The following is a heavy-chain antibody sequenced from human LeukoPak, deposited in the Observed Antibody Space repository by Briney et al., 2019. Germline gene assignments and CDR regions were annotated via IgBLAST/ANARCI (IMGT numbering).Heavy chain of an antibody. J-gene: IGHJ4*02. CDR3: ARDWFRGMTVAGPLDY. D-gene: IGHD6-19*01. Sequence: GGSLRLSCTSSGFTFGDFAMSWLRQAPGKGLEWVGFIRSKAFRETADYAASVKGRFTISRDDSEGISYLQMNSLKTEDTAVYYCARDWFRGMTVAGPLDYWGQGTQVTVSS. CDR2: IRSKAFRETA. CDR1: GFTFGDFA. V-gene: IGHV3-49*03.